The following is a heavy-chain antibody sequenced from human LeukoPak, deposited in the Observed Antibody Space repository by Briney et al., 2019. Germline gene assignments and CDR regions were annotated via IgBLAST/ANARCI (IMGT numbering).Heavy chain of an antibody. D-gene: IGHD3-3*01. J-gene: IGHJ6*02. V-gene: IGHV4-34*01. CDR3: ARAKRSDFWSGYLIRGSPYYYYYGMDV. CDR1: GGSFSGYY. CDR2: INHSGST. Sequence: SETLSLTCAVYGGSFSGYYWSWIRQPPGKGLEWIGEINHSGSTNYNPSLKSRVTISVDTSKNQFSLKLSSVTAADTAVYYCARAKRSDFWSGYLIRGSPYYYYYGMDVWGQGTTVTVSS.